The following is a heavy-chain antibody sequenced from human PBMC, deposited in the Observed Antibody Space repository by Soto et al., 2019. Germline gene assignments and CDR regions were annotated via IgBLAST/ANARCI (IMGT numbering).Heavy chain of an antibody. CDR1: GGTFSSYA. J-gene: IGHJ6*02. D-gene: IGHD3-22*01. CDR3: ASWYYYDSSGYNYSYGMDV. CDR2: IIPIFGTA. Sequence: SVKVSCKASGGTFSSYAISWVRQAPGQGLEWMGGIIPIFGTANYAQKFQGRVTITADESTSTAYMELSSLRSEDTAVYYCASWYYYDSSGYNYSYGMDVCGQGTTLTVSS. V-gene: IGHV1-69*13.